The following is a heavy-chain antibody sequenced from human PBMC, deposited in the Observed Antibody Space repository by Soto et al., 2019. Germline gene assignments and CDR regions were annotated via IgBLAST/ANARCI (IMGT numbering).Heavy chain of an antibody. Sequence: GGSLRLSCAASGFTFSSYAMSWVRQAPGKGLEWVSAISGSGGSTYYADSVKGRFTISRDNSKNTLYLQMNSLRAEDTAVYYCAKESDREIAARWPPWYYFDYWGQGTLVTVSS. J-gene: IGHJ4*02. V-gene: IGHV3-23*01. D-gene: IGHD6-6*01. CDR2: ISGSGGST. CDR3: AKESDREIAARWPPWYYFDY. CDR1: GFTFSSYA.